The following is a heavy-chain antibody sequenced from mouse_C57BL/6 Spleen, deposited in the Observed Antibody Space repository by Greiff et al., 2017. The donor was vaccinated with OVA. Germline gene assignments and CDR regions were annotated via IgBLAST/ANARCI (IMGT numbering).Heavy chain of an antibody. CDR2: ISYDGSN. D-gene: IGHD4-1*01. V-gene: IGHV3-6*01. Sequence: DVKLQESGPGLVKPSQSLSLTCSVTGYSITSGYYWNWIRQFPGNKLEWMGYISYDGSNNYNPSLKNRISITSATTKNQFFLKLNAVTTEDTATYYCARGETGTFFDYWGQGTTLTVSS. CDR1: GYSITSGYY. CDR3: ARGETGTFFDY. J-gene: IGHJ2*01.